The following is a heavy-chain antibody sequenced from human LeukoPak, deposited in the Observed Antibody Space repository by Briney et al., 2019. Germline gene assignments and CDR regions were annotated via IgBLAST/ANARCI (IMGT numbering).Heavy chain of an antibody. CDR2: IISIFGTA. CDR1: GGTFSSYA. J-gene: IGHJ5*02. D-gene: IGHD2-2*01. Sequence: SVKVSCKASGGTFSSYAISWVRQAPGQGLEWMGGIISIFGTANYAQKFQGRVTITADESTSTAYMELSSLRSEGTAVYYCARVHCSSTSCYAGILSWFDPWGQGTLVTVSS. CDR3: ARVHCSSTSCYAGILSWFDP. V-gene: IGHV1-69*01.